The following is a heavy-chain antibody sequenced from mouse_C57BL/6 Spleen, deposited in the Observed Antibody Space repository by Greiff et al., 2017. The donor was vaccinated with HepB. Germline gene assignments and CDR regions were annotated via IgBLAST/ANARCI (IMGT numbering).Heavy chain of an antibody. CDR1: GYSFTGYY. CDR3: AIIYYGNYGFAY. CDR2: INPSTGGT. D-gene: IGHD2-1*01. V-gene: IGHV1-42*01. J-gene: IGHJ3*01. Sequence: EVQLQQSGPELVKPGASVKISCKASGYSFTGYYMNWVKQSPEKSLEWIGEINPSTGGTTYNQKFKAKATLTVDKSSSTAYMQLKSLTSEDSAVYYCAIIYYGNYGFAYWGQGTLVTVSA.